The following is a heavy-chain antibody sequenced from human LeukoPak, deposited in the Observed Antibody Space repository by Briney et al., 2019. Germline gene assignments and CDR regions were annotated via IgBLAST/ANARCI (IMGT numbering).Heavy chain of an antibody. CDR3: ARGRGCSGGSCYSYYYYMDV. Sequence: SETLSLTCGVYGGSFSGYYWSWLPQPPGKGLEWIGEINHSGSTNYNPSLKSRVTISVDTSKNQFSLKLSSVTAADTAVYYCARGRGCSGGSCYSYYYYMDVWGKGTTVTVSS. J-gene: IGHJ6*03. CDR1: GGSFSGYY. D-gene: IGHD2-15*01. V-gene: IGHV4-34*01. CDR2: INHSGST.